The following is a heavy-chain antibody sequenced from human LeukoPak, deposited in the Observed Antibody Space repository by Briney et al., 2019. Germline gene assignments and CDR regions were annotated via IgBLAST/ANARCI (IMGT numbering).Heavy chain of an antibody. CDR3: ARMQLSGYYYYYGMDV. V-gene: IGHV3-53*01. J-gene: IGHJ6*02. CDR1: GFTVSSNY. Sequence: GGSLRLSCAASGFTVSSNYMSWVRQAPGKGLEWVSVIYSGGSTYYADSVKGRFTISRDNSKNTLYLQMNSLRAEDTAVYYCARMQLSGYYYYYGMDVWGQGTTVTVSS. D-gene: IGHD3-16*02. CDR2: IYSGGST.